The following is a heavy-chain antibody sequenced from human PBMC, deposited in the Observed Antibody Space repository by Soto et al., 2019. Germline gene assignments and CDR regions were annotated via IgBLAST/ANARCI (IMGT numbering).Heavy chain of an antibody. V-gene: IGHV4-59*01. D-gene: IGHD6-25*01. J-gene: IGHJ5*02. CDR3: GSVRPSGYVLS. CDR1: GGSLSSNY. CDR2: VYFSGNT. Sequence: LSLTCTVSGGSLSSNYWTWIRQSPGKGLEWIGYVYFSGNTNYNPSLKSRVSISIDTSKNQFSLRLASVTAADTAFYYCGSVRPSGYVLSWGQGTLVTVSS.